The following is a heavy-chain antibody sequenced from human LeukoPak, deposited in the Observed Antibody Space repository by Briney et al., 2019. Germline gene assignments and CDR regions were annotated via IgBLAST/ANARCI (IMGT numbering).Heavy chain of an antibody. CDR3: TTDVSSYFNAHYYYYYMDV. CDR2: IKSKTDGGTT. V-gene: IGHV3-15*01. Sequence: GGSLRLSCAASGCTFSNAWMGWVHQAPGKGLEWVGRIKSKTDGGTTDYAAPVKGRFTISRDDSKNTLYLQMNSLKAEDTAVYYCTTDVSSYFNAHYYYYYMDVWGKGTTVTVSS. J-gene: IGHJ6*03. D-gene: IGHD1-26*01. CDR1: GCTFSNAW.